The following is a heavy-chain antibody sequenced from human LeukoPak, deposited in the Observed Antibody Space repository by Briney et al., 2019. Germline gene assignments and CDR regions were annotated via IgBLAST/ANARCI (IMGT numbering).Heavy chain of an antibody. Sequence: KTSETLSLTCTVSGGSISSYYWSWIRQPPGKGLEWIGYIYYSGSTNYNPSLKSRVTIPVDTSKNQFSLKLSSVTAADTAVYYCARSIRPTYYDFWSGYRFDYWGQGTLVTVSS. CDR2: IYYSGST. CDR1: GGSISSYY. CDR3: ARSIRPTYYDFWSGYRFDY. V-gene: IGHV4-59*01. D-gene: IGHD3-3*01. J-gene: IGHJ4*02.